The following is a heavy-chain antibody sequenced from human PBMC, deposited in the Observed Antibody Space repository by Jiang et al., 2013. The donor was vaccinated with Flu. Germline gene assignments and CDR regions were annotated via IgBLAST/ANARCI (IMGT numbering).Heavy chain of an antibody. V-gene: IGHV1-2*04. CDR3: ARDTVRVDTAMVYPRVGYYGMDV. D-gene: IGHD5-18*01. Sequence: SGAEVKKPGASVKVSCKASGYTFTGYYMHWVRQAPGQGLEWMGWINPNSGGTNYAQKFQGWVTMTRDTSISTAYMELSRLRSDDTAVYYCARDTVRVDTAMVYPRVGYYGMDVWGQGTTVTVSS. CDR2: INPNSGGT. J-gene: IGHJ6*02. CDR1: GYTFTGYY.